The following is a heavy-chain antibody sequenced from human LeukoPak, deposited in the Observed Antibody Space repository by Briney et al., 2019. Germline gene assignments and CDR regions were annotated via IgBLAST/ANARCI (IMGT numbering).Heavy chain of an antibody. J-gene: IGHJ4*02. CDR2: IYYSGST. CDR1: GGSISGGGYY. Sequence: SETLSLTCSVSGGSISGGGYYWSWIRQHPGKGLEWIGYIYYSGSTYYNPSLKSRVTISVDTSKNQFSLKLSSVTAADTAVYYCARDYYDSSGYYSDYWGQGTLVTVSS. V-gene: IGHV4-31*03. CDR3: ARDYYDSSGYYSDY. D-gene: IGHD3-22*01.